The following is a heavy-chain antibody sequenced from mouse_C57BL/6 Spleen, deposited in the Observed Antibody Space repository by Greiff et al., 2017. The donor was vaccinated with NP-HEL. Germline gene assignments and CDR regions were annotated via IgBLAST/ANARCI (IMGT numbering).Heavy chain of an antibody. CDR1: GFTFSDYY. V-gene: IGHV5-16*01. CDR3: ARERAQALYYAMDY. Sequence: EVHLVESEGGLVQPGSSMKLSCTASGFTFSDYYMAWVRQVPEKGLEWVANINYDGSSTYYLDSLKSRFIISRDNAKNNLYLQMSSLKSEDTATYYCARERAQALYYAMDYWGQGTSVTVSS. J-gene: IGHJ4*01. D-gene: IGHD3-2*02. CDR2: INYDGSST.